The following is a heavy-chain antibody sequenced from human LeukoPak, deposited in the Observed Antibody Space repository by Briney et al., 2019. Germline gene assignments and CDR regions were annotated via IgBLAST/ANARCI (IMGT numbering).Heavy chain of an antibody. CDR2: ISGSGSST. CDR3: ARLKLNTSDY. V-gene: IGHV3-23*01. J-gene: IGHJ4*02. D-gene: IGHD2-21*02. Sequence: PGGSLRLSCVASGFTFSSYGMSWVRQAPGKGLEWVSAISGSGSSTYYADSVKGRFTISRDNSKNTLYLQMNSLRAEDTAVYYCARLKLNTSDYWGQGTLVTVSS. CDR1: GFTFSSYG.